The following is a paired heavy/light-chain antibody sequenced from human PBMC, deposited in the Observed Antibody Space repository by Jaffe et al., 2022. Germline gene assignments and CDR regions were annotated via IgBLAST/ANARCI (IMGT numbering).Light chain of an antibody. Sequence: EIVMTQSPATLSVSPGERATLSCRASQSVSSNLAWYQQKPGQSPRLLIYGASTRATGIPARFSGSGSGTEFTLTVSSLQSEDFAVYYCHQYNDWPLTFGQGTRLEIK. CDR3: HQYNDWPLT. CDR2: GAS. V-gene: IGKV3-15*01. CDR1: QSVSSN. J-gene: IGKJ5*01.
Heavy chain of an antibody. CDR3: AKDGGYGPTNKLYYHYMDV. CDR2: ISNGDTT. J-gene: IGHJ6*03. CDR1: GFTFSSYA. Sequence: EVQMLESGGGFVQPGGSLRLSCAASGFTFSSYAMTWVRQAQGEGLEWVSTISNGDTTWYADSVKGRFIISRDNSKNTLYLQMNSLRADDTAIYYCAKDGGYGPTNKLYYHYMDVWGKGTTVTVTS. V-gene: IGHV3-23*01. D-gene: IGHD1-1*01.